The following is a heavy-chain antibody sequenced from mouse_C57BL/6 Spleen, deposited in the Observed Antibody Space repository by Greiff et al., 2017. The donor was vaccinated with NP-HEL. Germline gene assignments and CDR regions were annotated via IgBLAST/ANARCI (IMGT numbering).Heavy chain of an antibody. CDR3: TAYGSSYVAWYFDV. Sequence: EVQLQQSGAELVRPGASVKLSCTASGFNIKDDYMHWVKQRPEQGLEWIGWIDPENGDTEYASKFQGKATITADTSSNTAYLQLSSLTSEDTAVYYCTAYGSSYVAWYFDVWGTGTTVTVSS. J-gene: IGHJ1*03. D-gene: IGHD1-1*01. CDR1: GFNIKDDY. V-gene: IGHV14-4*01. CDR2: IDPENGDT.